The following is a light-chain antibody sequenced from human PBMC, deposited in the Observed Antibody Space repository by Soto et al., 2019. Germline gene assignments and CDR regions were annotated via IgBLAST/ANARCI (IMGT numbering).Light chain of an antibody. CDR1: SSDVGGYNY. V-gene: IGLV2-14*01. J-gene: IGLJ1*01. Sequence: QSLLTHPASLSGSPGQSITISCTGTSSDVGGYNYVSWYQLHPGKAPKLIIYEVSNRPSGVSNRFSGSKSGNTASLTISGLQAEDEADYYCNSYTSSTAYVFGTGTKVTVL. CDR3: NSYTSSTAYV. CDR2: EVS.